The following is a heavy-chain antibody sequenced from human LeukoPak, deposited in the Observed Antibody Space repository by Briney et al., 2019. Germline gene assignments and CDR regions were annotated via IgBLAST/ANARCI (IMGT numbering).Heavy chain of an antibody. J-gene: IGHJ4*02. CDR2: ISGSGGST. CDR1: GFTFSSHA. CDR3: AKDLLGYCSSTSCSPFDY. V-gene: IGHV3-23*01. D-gene: IGHD2-2*01. Sequence: PGGSLRLSCAASGFTFSSHAMSWVRQAPGKGLEWVSAISGSGGSTYYADSVKGRFTISRDNSKNTLYLQMNSLRAEDTAVYYCAKDLLGYCSSTSCSPFDYWGQGTLVTVSS.